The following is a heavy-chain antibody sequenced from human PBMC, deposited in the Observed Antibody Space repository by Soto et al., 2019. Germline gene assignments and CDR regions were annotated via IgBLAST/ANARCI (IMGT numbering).Heavy chain of an antibody. V-gene: IGHV1-18*01. J-gene: IGHJ3*02. D-gene: IGHD4-17*01. Sequence: ASVKVSCKASGYTFTSYGISWVRQAPGQGLEWMGWISAYNGNTNYAQKLQGRVTMTTDTSTSTAYMELRSLRSDDTAVYYCARFYGGNSRHDAFDIWGQGTMVTVSS. CDR2: ISAYNGNT. CDR1: GYTFTSYG. CDR3: ARFYGGNSRHDAFDI.